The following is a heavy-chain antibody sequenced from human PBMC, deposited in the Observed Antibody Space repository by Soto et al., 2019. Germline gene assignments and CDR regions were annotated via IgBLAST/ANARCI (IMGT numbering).Heavy chain of an antibody. CDR3: ARASRGDYYDTSGRFDY. V-gene: IGHV3-33*01. J-gene: IGHJ4*02. D-gene: IGHD3-22*01. Sequence: QVQLVESGGGVVQPGRSLRLSCAASGFTFSSYDMHWVRQAPGKGLEWVAVIWYDGSNKYYADSVKGRFTISRDNSKNTLYLQMNSLRAEDTAVYYCARASRGDYYDTSGRFDYWGLGTLVTVSS. CDR1: GFTFSSYD. CDR2: IWYDGSNK.